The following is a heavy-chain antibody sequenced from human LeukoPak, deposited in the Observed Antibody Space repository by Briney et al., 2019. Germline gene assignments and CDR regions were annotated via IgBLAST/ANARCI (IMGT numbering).Heavy chain of an antibody. D-gene: IGHD3-10*01. Sequence: SETLSLTCTVSGGSISSYYWSWIRQPPGKGLEWIGYIYYSGSTNYNPSLKSRVTISVDRSKNQFSLKLSSVTAADTAVYYCARTGSGRSFDYWGQGTLVTVSS. CDR2: IYYSGST. V-gene: IGHV4-59*12. CDR1: GGSISSYY. J-gene: IGHJ4*02. CDR3: ARTGSGRSFDY.